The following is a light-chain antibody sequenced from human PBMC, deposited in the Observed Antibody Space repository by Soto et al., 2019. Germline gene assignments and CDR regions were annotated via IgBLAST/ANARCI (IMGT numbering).Light chain of an antibody. J-gene: IGLJ2*01. CDR1: SSDVGGYNS. V-gene: IGLV2-14*01. Sequence: QSALTQPASVSGSPGQSITISCIGTSSDVGGYNSVSWYQQHPGKAPKLMIYEVTNRPSGVSYRFSGSKSGNTASLTISGLQAEDEADYYCSSYTSSNTLVVFGGGTKLTVL. CDR2: EVT. CDR3: SSYTSSNTLVV.